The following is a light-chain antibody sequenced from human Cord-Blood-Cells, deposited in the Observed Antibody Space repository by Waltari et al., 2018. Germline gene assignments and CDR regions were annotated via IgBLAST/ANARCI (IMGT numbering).Light chain of an antibody. Sequence: QSVLTQPPSVSEAPTPRVPISCSGSSSNLRHNAVNWYQQLPGKAPKLLIYYDDLLPSGVSDRFSGSKSGTSASLAISGLQSEDEADYYCAAWDDSLNGYVFGTGTKVTVL. CDR1: SSNLRHNA. CDR2: YDD. V-gene: IGLV1-36*01. J-gene: IGLJ1*01. CDR3: AAWDDSLNGYV.